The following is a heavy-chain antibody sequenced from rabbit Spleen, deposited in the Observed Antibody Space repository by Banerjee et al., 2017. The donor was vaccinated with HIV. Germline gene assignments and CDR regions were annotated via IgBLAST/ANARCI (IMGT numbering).Heavy chain of an antibody. V-gene: IGHV1S40*01. CDR1: GFSFSSSDY. Sequence: SLEESGGDLVQHKGYLTLPCTAYGFSFSSSDYLCWFRQAPGKGLEWIACIAGSSSGFTYAATWAKGRFTCSKTSSTTVTLQMTSLTVADTATYFCASDTGSSFASYGMDLWGPGTLVTVS. CDR2: IAGSSSGFT. J-gene: IGHJ6*01. D-gene: IGHD8-1*01. CDR3: ASDTGSSFASYGMDL.